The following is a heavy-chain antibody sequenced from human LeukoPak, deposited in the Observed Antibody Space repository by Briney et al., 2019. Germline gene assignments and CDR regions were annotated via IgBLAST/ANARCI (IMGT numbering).Heavy chain of an antibody. D-gene: IGHD2-2*01. Sequence: SETLSLTCTVFGVSVTASGYYGAWIRQPPGRGLEWIGSISYSGITYYKPSLRGRVTISGDTAKNQFSLKLSSVTAADTAVYYCARHNDYASLMDVWGQGTTVTVSS. CDR3: ARHNDYASLMDV. J-gene: IGHJ6*02. CDR2: ISYSGIT. V-gene: IGHV4-39*01. CDR1: GVSVTASGYY.